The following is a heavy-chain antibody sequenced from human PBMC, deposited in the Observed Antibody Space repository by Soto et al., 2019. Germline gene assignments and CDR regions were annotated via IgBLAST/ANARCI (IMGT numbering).Heavy chain of an antibody. V-gene: IGHV3-11*01. CDR3: ARDLGYYDSSGYFDY. Sequence: RGGSLRLSCAASGFTCSDYYMSWIRRAPGKGLEWVSYISSSDSIIYYSDSVKGRFIISRDNAKNSLYLQMNSLRAEDTAVYYCARDLGYYDSSGYFDYWGQGTLVTVSS. CDR1: GFTCSDYY. J-gene: IGHJ4*02. CDR2: ISSSDSII. D-gene: IGHD3-22*01.